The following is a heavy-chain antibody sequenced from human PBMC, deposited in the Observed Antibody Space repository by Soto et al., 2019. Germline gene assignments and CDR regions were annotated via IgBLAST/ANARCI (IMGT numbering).Heavy chain of an antibody. D-gene: IGHD3-3*01. Sequence: HPGGSLRLSCATSGFSFSNYGMNWVRQAPGKGLEWVSGITKTGRSTFIADSVRGRFTISRDNLKNIMYLQMNSLRVDDTALYYCTKDGDAYDFAFDKWGQGTMVTVSS. CDR3: TKDGDAYDFAFDK. CDR2: ITKTGRST. V-gene: IGHV3-23*01. J-gene: IGHJ3*02. CDR1: GFSFSNYG.